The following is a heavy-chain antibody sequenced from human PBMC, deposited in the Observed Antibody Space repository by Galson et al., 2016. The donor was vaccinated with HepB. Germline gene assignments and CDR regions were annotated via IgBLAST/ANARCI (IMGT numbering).Heavy chain of an antibody. V-gene: IGHV5-51*01. CDR2: MFPDDSDI. Sequence: QSGAEVKKPGESLKISCKGSGYSFTSYWLGWVRQMPGKGLEWMGIMFPDDSDIKYSPSFQGQVTMSVDKSISTAYLQWSSLTASDTAMYFCASRVAVAGLYGVDVWGQGTTVTVSS. CDR1: GYSFTSYW. CDR3: ASRVAVAGLYGVDV. D-gene: IGHD6-19*01. J-gene: IGHJ6*02.